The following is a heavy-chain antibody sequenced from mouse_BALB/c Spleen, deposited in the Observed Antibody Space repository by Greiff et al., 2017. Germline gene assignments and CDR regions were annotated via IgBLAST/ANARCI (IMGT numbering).Heavy chain of an antibody. V-gene: IGHV7-3*02. CDR3: ARDRPFAY. CDR1: GFTFTDYY. CDR2: IRNKANGYTT. Sequence: VQLKESGGGLVQPGGSLRLSCATSGFTFTDYYMSWVRQPPGKALEWLGFIRNKANGYTTEYSASVKGRFTISRDNSQSILYLQMNTLRAEDSATYYCARDRPFAYWGQGTLVTVSA. J-gene: IGHJ3*01.